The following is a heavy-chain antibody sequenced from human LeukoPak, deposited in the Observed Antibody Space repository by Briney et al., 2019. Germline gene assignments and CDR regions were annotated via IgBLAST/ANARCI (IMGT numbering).Heavy chain of an antibody. CDR3: ARLMYDILTGYLFDY. J-gene: IGHJ4*02. CDR1: RYTFTGYY. D-gene: IGHD3-9*01. CDR2: INPNSGGT. V-gene: IGHV1-2*02. Sequence: ASVKVSCKASRYTFTGYYMHWVRQAPGQGLEWMGWINPNSGGTNYAQKFQGRVTMTRDTSISTAYMELSRLRSDDTAVYYCARLMYDILTGYLFDYWGQGTLVTVSS.